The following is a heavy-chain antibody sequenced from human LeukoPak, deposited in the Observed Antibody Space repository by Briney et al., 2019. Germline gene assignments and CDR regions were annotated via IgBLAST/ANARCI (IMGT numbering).Heavy chain of an antibody. CDR3: VRDLHDSSGYRDY. V-gene: IGHV3-66*01. Sequence: GGSLRLSCAASGFTFSGYAMSWVRQAPGKGPEWVSLLTHGGDTYYVDSVKDRFTISRDNSKNALYLQMNSLRAEDTAVYYCVRDLHDSSGYRDYWGQGTLVTVSS. CDR2: LTHGGDT. CDR1: GFTFSGYA. J-gene: IGHJ4*02. D-gene: IGHD3-22*01.